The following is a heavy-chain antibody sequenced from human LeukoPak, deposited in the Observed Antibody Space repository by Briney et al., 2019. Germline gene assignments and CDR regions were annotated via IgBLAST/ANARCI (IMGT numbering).Heavy chain of an antibody. J-gene: IGHJ4*02. V-gene: IGHV4-59*08. CDR3: ARLNGGN. Sequence: SETLSLTCTVSGGSISSYYWSWIRQPPGKGLEWIGYIDYSGSTAYNPPLNGRVAVSVDTSKNQFSLKLRSVTAADTAVYCCARLNGGNWGPGILVTVSS. CDR2: IDYSGST. CDR1: GGSISSYY. D-gene: IGHD4-23*01.